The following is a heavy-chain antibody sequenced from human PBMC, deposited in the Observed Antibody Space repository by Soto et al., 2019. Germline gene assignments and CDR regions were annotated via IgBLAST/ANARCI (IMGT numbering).Heavy chain of an antibody. J-gene: IGHJ4*02. CDR1: GFTFSSYW. CDR2: INSDGSST. Sequence: EVQLVESGGGLVQPGGSLRLSCAASGFTFSSYWMHWVRQAPGKGLVWVSRINSDGSSTSYADSVKGRFTISRDNAKNTLYLQIIGLRAEDMAVYYCVRTILVVSAATREDYWGQGTLVTVSS. CDR3: VRTILVVSAATREDY. D-gene: IGHD2-15*01. V-gene: IGHV3-74*01.